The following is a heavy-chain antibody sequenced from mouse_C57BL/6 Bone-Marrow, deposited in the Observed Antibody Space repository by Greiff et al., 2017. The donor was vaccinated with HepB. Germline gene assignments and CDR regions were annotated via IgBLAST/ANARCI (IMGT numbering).Heavy chain of an antibody. D-gene: IGHD1-1*01. CDR1: GFTFSSYA. Sequence: EVKLMESGGGLVKPGGSLKLSCAASGFTFSSYAMSWVRQTPEKRLEWVATISDGGSYTYYPDNVKGRFTISRDNAKNNLYLQMSHLKSEDTAMYYCARDHYGSPWFAYGGQGTLVTVSA. CDR3: ARDHYGSPWFAY. J-gene: IGHJ3*01. V-gene: IGHV5-4*01. CDR2: ISDGGSYT.